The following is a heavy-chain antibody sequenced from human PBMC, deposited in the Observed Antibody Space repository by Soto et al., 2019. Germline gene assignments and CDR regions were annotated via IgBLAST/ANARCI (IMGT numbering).Heavy chain of an antibody. D-gene: IGHD3-3*01. Sequence: PGGSLRLSCAASGFTFNSYAMSWVRQAPGKGLEWVSAISASGDSTYYADAVKGRFTISRDNSKNTLYLEMNSLRAEDTALYYCAKTPFTINPGIFWFDPWGHGTLVTVSS. CDR3: AKTPFTINPGIFWFDP. J-gene: IGHJ5*02. CDR2: ISASGDST. V-gene: IGHV3-23*01. CDR1: GFTFNSYA.